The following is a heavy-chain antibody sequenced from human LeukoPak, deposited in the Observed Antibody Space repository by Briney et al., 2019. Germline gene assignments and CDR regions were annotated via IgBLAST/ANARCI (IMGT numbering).Heavy chain of an antibody. CDR1: GFTFSSYA. Sequence: PGGSLRLSCAASGFTFSSYAMHWVRQAPGKGLEWVAVISYDGSNKYYADSVKGRFTISRDNSKNTLYLRMNSLRAEDTAVYYCARDPPVPRGYSYGLLDYWGQGTLVTVSS. J-gene: IGHJ4*02. CDR3: ARDPPVPRGYSYGLLDY. V-gene: IGHV3-30-3*01. D-gene: IGHD5-18*01. CDR2: ISYDGSNK.